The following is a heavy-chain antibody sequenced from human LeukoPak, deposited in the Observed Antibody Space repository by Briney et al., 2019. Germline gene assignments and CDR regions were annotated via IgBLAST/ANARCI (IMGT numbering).Heavy chain of an antibody. J-gene: IGHJ4*02. V-gene: IGHV1-3*03. D-gene: IGHD3-22*01. CDR3: ARDPVSDYYDSSGYYDY. CDR1: GYTFTSYA. Sequence: GASVKVSCKASGYTFTSYAMHWVRQAPGQRLEWMGWINAGNGNTKYSQEFQGRVTITRDTSASTAYMELSSLRSEDMAVYYCARDPVSDYYDSSGYYDYWGQGTLVTVSS. CDR2: INAGNGNT.